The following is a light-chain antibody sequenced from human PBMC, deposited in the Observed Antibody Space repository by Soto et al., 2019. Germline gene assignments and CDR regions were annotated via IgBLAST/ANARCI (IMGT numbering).Light chain of an antibody. Sequence: DIQMTQSPSTLSASVGDRVTITCRASQSISSWLAWYQQKPGKAPKRLIYAASSLQSGVPSRFSGSGSGTEFTLTIRSLQPEDFATYYCLQHNSYPLTFGPGTKVDIK. V-gene: IGKV1-5*01. CDR2: AAS. J-gene: IGKJ3*01. CDR3: LQHNSYPLT. CDR1: QSISSW.